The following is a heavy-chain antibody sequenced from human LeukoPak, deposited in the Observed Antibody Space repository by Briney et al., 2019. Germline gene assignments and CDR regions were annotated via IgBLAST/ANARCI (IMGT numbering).Heavy chain of an antibody. CDR1: GGSISSTTYY. CDR2: IYKTGST. D-gene: IGHD3-3*01. Sequence: SETLSLTCTVSGGSISSTTYYWVWIRQPPGKGLEWIGSIYKTGSTNYSPPLKSRVTISVDTSKNQFSLKLSSVTAADTAVYYCARRGKNYDFGLYYFDYWGQGTLVTVSS. V-gene: IGHV4-39*07. CDR3: ARRGKNYDFGLYYFDY. J-gene: IGHJ4*02.